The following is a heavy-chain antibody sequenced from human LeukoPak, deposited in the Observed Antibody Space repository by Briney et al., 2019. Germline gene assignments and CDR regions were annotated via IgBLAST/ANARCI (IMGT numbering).Heavy chain of an antibody. V-gene: IGHV3-11*04. CDR2: ISSSGSTI. Sequence: GGSLRLSCAASGFPFSDYYMSWIRQAPGKGLEWVSYISSSGSTIYYADSVKGRFTISRDNAKTSLYLQMNSLRAEDTAVYCCARAEEDSGYEGGFDYWGQGTLVTVSS. J-gene: IGHJ4*02. CDR1: GFPFSDYY. D-gene: IGHD5-12*01. CDR3: ARAEEDSGYEGGFDY.